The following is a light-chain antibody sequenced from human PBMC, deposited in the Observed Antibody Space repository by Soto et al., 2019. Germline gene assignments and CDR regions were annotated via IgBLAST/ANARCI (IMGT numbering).Light chain of an antibody. CDR2: DTS. J-gene: IGKJ4*01. CDR3: QQRSHWPPLT. CDR1: QSVNIY. Sequence: EIVLTQSPATLSLSPGERATLSCRASQSVNIYLAWYQQKPGQAPRLLIYDTSNRATGIPARFSGSGSETDFTLTISSLEPEDFAVYYCQQRSHWPPLTFGGGTKVEIK. V-gene: IGKV3-11*01.